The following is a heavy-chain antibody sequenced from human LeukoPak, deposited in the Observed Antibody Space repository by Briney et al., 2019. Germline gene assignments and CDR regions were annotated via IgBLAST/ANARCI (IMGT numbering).Heavy chain of an antibody. D-gene: IGHD2-2*01. CDR1: GGAFSSYA. Sequence: ASVKVSCKASGGAFSSYAISWVRQAPGQGLEWMGGIIPIFGTANYAQKFQGRVTITADESTSTAYMELSSLTSEDTAVYYCARYPYCSSTSCPFDYWGQGTLVTVSS. V-gene: IGHV1-69*13. CDR2: IIPIFGTA. J-gene: IGHJ4*02. CDR3: ARYPYCSSTSCPFDY.